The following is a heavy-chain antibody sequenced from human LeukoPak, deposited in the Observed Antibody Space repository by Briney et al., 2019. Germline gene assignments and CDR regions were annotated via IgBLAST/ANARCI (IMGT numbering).Heavy chain of an antibody. Sequence: GGSLRLSCAASGFTFSSYSMNWVRQAPGKGLEWVSSISSSSSYIYYADSVKGRFTISRDNARKSLYLQMNSLRADDTAVYYCARGASVVAGSDNAFDIWGQGTMVTVSS. D-gene: IGHD6-19*01. CDR3: ARGASVVAGSDNAFDI. V-gene: IGHV3-21*01. CDR1: GFTFSSYS. CDR2: ISSSSSYI. J-gene: IGHJ3*02.